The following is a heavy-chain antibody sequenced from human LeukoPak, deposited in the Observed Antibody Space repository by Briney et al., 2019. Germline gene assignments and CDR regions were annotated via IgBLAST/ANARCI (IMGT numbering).Heavy chain of an antibody. J-gene: IGHJ4*02. Sequence: GGSLRLSCAASGFTFSSYAMHWVRQAPGKGLEYVSAISSNGGSTYYANSVKGRFTISRDNSKNTLYLQMGSLRAEDMAVYYCARGSGRMSPFDYWGQGTLVTVSS. CDR1: GFTFSSYA. CDR2: ISSNGGST. D-gene: IGHD3-10*01. V-gene: IGHV3-64*01. CDR3: ARGSGRMSPFDY.